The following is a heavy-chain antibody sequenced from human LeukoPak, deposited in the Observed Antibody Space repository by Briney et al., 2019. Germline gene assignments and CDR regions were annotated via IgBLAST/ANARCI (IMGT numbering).Heavy chain of an antibody. CDR2: IKQDGTEK. CDR1: GVTFSSYW. J-gene: IGHJ4*02. V-gene: IGHV3-7*04. Sequence: PGGSLRLSCAPSGVTFSSYWMSWVRQGPGKGLEWVAIIKQDGTEKYYVDSVKGRFTISRDNAKNSLYLQMNSLRAEDTAVYYCPRGVGATHFDYWGQGTLVTVSS. D-gene: IGHD1-26*01. CDR3: PRGVGATHFDY.